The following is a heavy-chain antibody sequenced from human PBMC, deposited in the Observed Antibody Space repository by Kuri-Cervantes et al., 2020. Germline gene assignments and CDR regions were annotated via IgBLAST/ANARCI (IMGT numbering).Heavy chain of an antibody. CDR3: ARYSSSPRGAFDI. D-gene: IGHD6-13*01. CDR1: GGSISSGDYY. V-gene: IGHV4-30-4*01. CDR2: IYHSGST. Sequence: SETLSLTCTVSGGSISSGDYYWSWIRQPPGKGLEWIGYIYHSGSTYYNPSLKSRVTISVDTSKNQFSLKLSSVTAADTAVYYCARYSSSPRGAFDIRGQGTMVTVSS. J-gene: IGHJ3*02.